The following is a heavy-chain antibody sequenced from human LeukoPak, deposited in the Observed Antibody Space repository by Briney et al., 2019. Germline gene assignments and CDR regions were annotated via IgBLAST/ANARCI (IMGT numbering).Heavy chain of an antibody. CDR2: ISYDGSNK. D-gene: IGHD3-22*01. V-gene: IGHV3-30-3*01. CDR1: GFTFSSFP. Sequence: GGSVRLSCAASGFTFSSFPIHWVRQAPGKGLEWVALISYDGSNKYYADSVKGRFTISRDNSKNTLYLQMNSLRAEDTAVYYCARDRDNSGSYAYYFDYWGQGTRVTVSS. CDR3: ARDRDNSGSYAYYFDY. J-gene: IGHJ4*02.